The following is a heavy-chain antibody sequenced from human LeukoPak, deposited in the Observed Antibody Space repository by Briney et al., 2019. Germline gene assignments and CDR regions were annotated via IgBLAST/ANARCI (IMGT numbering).Heavy chain of an antibody. Sequence: PSETLSLTCTVSGGSISSYYWSWIRQPPGKGLEWIGYIYYSGSTNYNPSLKSRVTISVDTSKNQFSLKLSSVTAADTAVYYCARLRERLRSGPLYYFDYWGQGTLVTVSS. J-gene: IGHJ4*02. V-gene: IGHV4-59*08. CDR3: ARLRERLRSGPLYYFDY. D-gene: IGHD2-15*01. CDR2: IYYSGST. CDR1: GGSISSYY.